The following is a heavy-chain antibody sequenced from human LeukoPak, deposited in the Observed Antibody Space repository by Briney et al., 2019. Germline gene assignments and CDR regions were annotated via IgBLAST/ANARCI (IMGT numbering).Heavy chain of an antibody. CDR2: INPNSGGT. CDR3: ARGPPGGSFDYMDV. CDR1: GYTFTVYY. J-gene: IGHJ6*03. V-gene: IGHV1-2*02. Sequence: GASVKVSCKASGYTFTVYYMHWVRQAPGQGLEWMGWINPNSGGTNYAQKFQGRVTMTRDTSISTAYMELSRLRSDDTAVYYCARGPPGGSFDYMDVWGKGTTVTVSS. D-gene: IGHD1-26*01.